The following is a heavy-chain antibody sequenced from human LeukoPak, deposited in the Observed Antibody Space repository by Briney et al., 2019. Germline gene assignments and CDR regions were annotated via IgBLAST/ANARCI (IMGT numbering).Heavy chain of an antibody. Sequence: SETLSLTCTVSGGSISSYYWSWIRQPPGKGLEWIGYIYYSGSTNYNPSLKSRVTISVDSSKNQFSLKLSSVTAADTAVYYCARQGKWELLSGDYFDYWGQGTLVTVSS. V-gene: IGHV4-59*01. D-gene: IGHD1-26*01. CDR2: IYYSGST. J-gene: IGHJ4*02. CDR1: GGSISSYY. CDR3: ARQGKWELLSGDYFDY.